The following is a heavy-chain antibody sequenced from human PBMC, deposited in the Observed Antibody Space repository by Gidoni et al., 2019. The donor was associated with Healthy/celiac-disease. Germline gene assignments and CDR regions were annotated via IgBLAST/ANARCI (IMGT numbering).Heavy chain of an antibody. CDR2: IYTSGST. D-gene: IGHD6-13*01. CDR1: GGSISSGSYY. Sequence: QVQLQESGPGLVKPSQTLSLTCTVSGGSISSGSYYWSWIRQPAGKGLEWIGRIYTSGSTNYNPSLKSRVTISVDTSKNQFSLKLSSVTAADTAVYYCARGAGSSWTPGAFDIWGQGTMVTVSS. V-gene: IGHV4-61*02. J-gene: IGHJ3*02. CDR3: ARGAGSSWTPGAFDI.